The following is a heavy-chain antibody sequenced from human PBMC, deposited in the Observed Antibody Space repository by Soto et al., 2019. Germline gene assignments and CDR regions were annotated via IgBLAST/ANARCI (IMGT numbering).Heavy chain of an antibody. CDR3: ATLAKYSSSSGLYYYYGMDV. D-gene: IGHD6-6*01. CDR1: GGSISSGGYY. CDR2: IYYSGST. J-gene: IGHJ6*02. V-gene: IGHV4-31*03. Sequence: SETLSLTCTVSGGSISSGGYYWSWIRQHPGKGLEWIGYIYYSGSTYYNPSLKSRVTISVDTSKNQFSLKLSSVTAADTAVYYCATLAKYSSSSGLYYYYGMDVWGQGTTVTVSS.